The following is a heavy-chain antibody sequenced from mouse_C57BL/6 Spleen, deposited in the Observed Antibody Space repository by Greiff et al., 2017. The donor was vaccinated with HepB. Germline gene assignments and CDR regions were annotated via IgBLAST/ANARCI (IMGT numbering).Heavy chain of an antibody. CDR3: ARVTHYGSSFYAMDY. D-gene: IGHD1-1*01. CDR1: GYSITSGYY. CDR2: ISYDGSN. V-gene: IGHV3-6*01. Sequence: VQLQQSGPGLVKPSQSLSLTCSVTGYSITSGYYWNWIRQFPGNKLEWMGYISYDGSNNYNPSLKNRISITRDTSKNQFFLKLNSVTTEDTATYYCARVTHYGSSFYAMDYWGQGTSVTVSS. J-gene: IGHJ4*01.